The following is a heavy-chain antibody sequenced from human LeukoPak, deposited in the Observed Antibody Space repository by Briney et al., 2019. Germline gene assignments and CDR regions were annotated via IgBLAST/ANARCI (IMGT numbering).Heavy chain of an antibody. CDR1: GYTFTSYY. V-gene: IGHV1-46*01. D-gene: IGHD5-12*01. CDR2: INPSGGST. CDR3: ARDGYSGYGVGLFETRYYFDY. J-gene: IGHJ4*02. Sequence: GASVKVSCKASGYTFTSYYMHWVRQAPGQGLEWMGVINPSGGSTSYAQRFQGRVTMTRDTSTSTVYMALSSLRSEDTAVYYCARDGYSGYGVGLFETRYYFDYWSQGTLVIVSS.